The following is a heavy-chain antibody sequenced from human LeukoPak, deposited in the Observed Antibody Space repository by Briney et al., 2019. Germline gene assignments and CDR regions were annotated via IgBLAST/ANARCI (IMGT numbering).Heavy chain of an antibody. CDR2: IYYSGST. Sequence: SETLSLTCTVSGGSISSYYWSWIRQPPGKGLEWIGYIYYSGSTNHNPSLKSRVTISVDTSKNQFSLKLSSVTAADTAVYYCARVLDGGDAFDIWGQGTMVTVSS. CDR3: ARVLDGGDAFDI. CDR1: GGSISSYY. D-gene: IGHD2-15*01. V-gene: IGHV4-59*01. J-gene: IGHJ3*02.